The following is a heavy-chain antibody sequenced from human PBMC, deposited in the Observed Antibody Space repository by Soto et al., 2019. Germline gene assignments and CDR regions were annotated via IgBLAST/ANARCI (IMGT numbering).Heavy chain of an antibody. V-gene: IGHV1-58*01. CDR1: GFTFTSSA. CDR3: AATSTYSSGWYGFGWGYYYYGMDV. D-gene: IGHD6-19*01. CDR2: IVVGSGNT. J-gene: IGHJ6*02. Sequence: SVKDSCKASGFTFTSSAVQWVRQARGQRLEWIGWIVVGSGNTNYAQKFQERVTITRDMSTSTAYMALSSLRSEDTAVYYCAATSTYSSGWYGFGWGYYYYGMDVWGQGTTVTVSS.